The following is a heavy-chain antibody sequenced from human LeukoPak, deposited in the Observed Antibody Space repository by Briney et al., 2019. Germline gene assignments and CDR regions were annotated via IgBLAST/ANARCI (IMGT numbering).Heavy chain of an antibody. CDR3: ATSPYYYGSGSYYILGL. CDR2: INPNSGGT. V-gene: IGHV1-2*02. D-gene: IGHD3-10*01. Sequence: ASVKVSCKASGYTFTGYYMHWVRQAPGQGLEWMGWINPNSGGTNYAQKFQGRATMTRDTSISTAYMELSRLRSDDTAVYYCATSPYYYGSGSYYILGLWGQGTMVTVSS. J-gene: IGHJ3*01. CDR1: GYTFTGYY.